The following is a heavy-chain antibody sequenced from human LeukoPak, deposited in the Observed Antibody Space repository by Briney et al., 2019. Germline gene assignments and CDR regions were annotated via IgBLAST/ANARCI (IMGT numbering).Heavy chain of an antibody. CDR2: INHSGST. D-gene: IGHD6-19*01. CDR1: GGSFSGYY. J-gene: IGHJ4*02. Sequence: PSETLSLTCAVYGGSFSGYYWSWIRQPPGKGLEWTGEINHSGSTNYNPSLKSRVTISVDTSKNQFSLKLSSVTAADTAVYYCARGRGSSGWYNDYWGQGTLVTVSS. CDR3: ARGRGSSGWYNDY. V-gene: IGHV4-34*01.